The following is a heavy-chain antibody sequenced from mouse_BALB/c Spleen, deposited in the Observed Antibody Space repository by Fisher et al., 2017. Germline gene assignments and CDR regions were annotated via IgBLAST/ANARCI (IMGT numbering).Heavy chain of an antibody. Sequence: RFTISRDNAKNTLYLQMSRLKSEDTAMYYCARHHTNTGNYAMDYWGQGTSDTVSS. V-gene: IGHV5-12*01. J-gene: IGHJ4*01. CDR3: ARHHTNTGNYAMDY.